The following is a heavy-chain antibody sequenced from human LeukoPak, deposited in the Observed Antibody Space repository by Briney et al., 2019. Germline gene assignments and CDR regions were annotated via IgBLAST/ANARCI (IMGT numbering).Heavy chain of an antibody. V-gene: IGHV3-23*01. J-gene: IGHJ4*02. D-gene: IGHD3-22*01. CDR2: ISGSGGST. CDR3: AKGRYDSSGPANTFDY. Sequence: GGSLRLSCAASGFTFRSYAMSWVRQAPGKGLEWVSGISGSGGSTYYADSVKGQFTISRDNSKNTLYLQMNNLRAEDTALYYCAKGRYDSSGPANTFDYWGQGTLVTVSS. CDR1: GFTFRSYA.